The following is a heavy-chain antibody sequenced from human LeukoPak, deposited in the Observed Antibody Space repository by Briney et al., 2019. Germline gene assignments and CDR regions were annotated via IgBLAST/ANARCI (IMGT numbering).Heavy chain of an antibody. Sequence: GGSLRLSCAASGFTFSTYAMSWVRQAPGGGLEWVSSLSGSGGNTNYADSVRGRFTISRDNSKNKLYLQMNSLRAEDTAIYSSAKHVYGGNLLPETWGQGTLVTVSS. D-gene: IGHD4-23*01. CDR1: GFTFSTYA. CDR2: LSGSGGNT. CDR3: AKHVYGGNLLPET. J-gene: IGHJ4*02. V-gene: IGHV3-23*01.